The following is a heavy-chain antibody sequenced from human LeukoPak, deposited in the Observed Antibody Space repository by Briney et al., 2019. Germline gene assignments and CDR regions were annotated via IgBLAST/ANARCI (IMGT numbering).Heavy chain of an antibody. V-gene: IGHV3-23*01. CDR1: GFSFSSYA. CDR2: ISATGGTT. D-gene: IGHD6-25*01. Sequence: GGSPRLSCAASGFSFSSYATSWVRQAPGKGLEWVSTISATGGTTYYADSVKGRFTISRDNPKNTLYLQMNSLRAEDTAVYYCAKDEPRAGLWGQGTLVTVSS. J-gene: IGHJ4*02. CDR3: AKDEPRAGL.